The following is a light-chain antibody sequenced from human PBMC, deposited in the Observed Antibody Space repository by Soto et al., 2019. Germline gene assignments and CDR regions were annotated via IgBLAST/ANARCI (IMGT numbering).Light chain of an antibody. Sequence: QSALTQPASVSGSPGQSITISCTGASSDVGGYNYVSWFQQHPGKAPKLMIYEVNNRPSGVSNRFSGSKSGNTASLTISGLQAEDEADYYCSSFTISNTWVFGGGTKLTVL. J-gene: IGLJ3*02. CDR2: EVN. CDR1: SSDVGGYNY. V-gene: IGLV2-14*01. CDR3: SSFTISNTWV.